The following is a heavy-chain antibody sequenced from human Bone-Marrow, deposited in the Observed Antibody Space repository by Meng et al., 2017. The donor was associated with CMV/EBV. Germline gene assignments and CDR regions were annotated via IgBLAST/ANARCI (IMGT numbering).Heavy chain of an antibody. J-gene: IGHJ5*02. CDR2: ISWEDVK. CDR3: ARGGFSYGLLWFDP. CDR1: GFPLTTTGVG. Sequence: QIPLKDTVPPPVKPTQTLTLTCPFSGFPLTTTGVGVGWIRQSPVKALEWLALISWEDVKEYSPSLNTRLTITKDTSKNQVLLTMTNMDPVDTATYYCARGGFSYGLLWFDPWGQGALVTVSS. V-gene: IGHV2-5*02. D-gene: IGHD5-18*01.